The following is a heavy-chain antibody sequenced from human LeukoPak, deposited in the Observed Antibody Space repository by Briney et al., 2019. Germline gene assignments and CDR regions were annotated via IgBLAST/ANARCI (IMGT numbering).Heavy chain of an antibody. V-gene: IGHV1-18*01. CDR3: ARDAVAGILY. CDR2: ISTYNGNT. D-gene: IGHD6-19*01. J-gene: IGHJ4*02. Sequence: GASVKVSCKASGYTFTRYGISWVRQAPGQGLEWMGWISTYNGNTNYAQNAQGRVTMTTDTSTGAAYVELRSLRSDDTAVYYCARDAVAGILYWGQGTLVTVSS. CDR1: GYTFTRYG.